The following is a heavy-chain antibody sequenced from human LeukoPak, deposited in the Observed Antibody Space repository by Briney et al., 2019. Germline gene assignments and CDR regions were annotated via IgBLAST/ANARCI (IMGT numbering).Heavy chain of an antibody. D-gene: IGHD3-16*01. CDR1: GGTFSSYA. CDR3: AGGPYRKDYYYMDV. CDR2: IIPIFGTA. J-gene: IGHJ6*03. V-gene: IGHV1-69*05. Sequence: VASVKVSCKASGGTFSSYAISWVRQAPGQGLEWMGGIIPIFGTANYAQKFQDRVTITTDESTSTAYMELSSLRSEDTAVYYCAGGPYRKDYYYMDVWGKGTTVTVSS.